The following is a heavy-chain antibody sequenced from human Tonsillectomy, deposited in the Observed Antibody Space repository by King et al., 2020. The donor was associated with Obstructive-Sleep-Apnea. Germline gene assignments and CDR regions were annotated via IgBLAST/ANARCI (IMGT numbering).Heavy chain of an antibody. CDR3: ATDHPFPPFTS. CDR2: IKGDGSEK. V-gene: IGHV3-7*01. D-gene: IGHD2-2*01. Sequence: VQLVESGGGLVQPGGSLRLSCAASGFTFRSYWMTWVRQAPGRGLEWLANIKGDGSEKYYVDSVKGRFIISRDNAKNSLNLQMNSLRAEDTAVYYCATDHPFPPFTSWGQGTLVTVSS. J-gene: IGHJ4*02. CDR1: GFTFRSYW.